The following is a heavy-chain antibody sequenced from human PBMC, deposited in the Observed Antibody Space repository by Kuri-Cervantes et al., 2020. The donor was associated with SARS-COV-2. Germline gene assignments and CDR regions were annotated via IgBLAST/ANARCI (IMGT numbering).Heavy chain of an antibody. Sequence: ASVKVSCKASGYTFTSYGISWVRQAPGQGLEWMGWISAYNGNTNYAQKLQGRVTMTTDTSTSTAYMELRSLRSDDTAVYYCARGRVFVVAAAGSVDYWGQGTLVTVSS. V-gene: IGHV1-18*01. J-gene: IGHJ4*02. CDR2: ISAYNGNT. CDR1: GYTFTSYG. CDR3: ARGRVFVVAAAGSVDY. D-gene: IGHD6-13*01.